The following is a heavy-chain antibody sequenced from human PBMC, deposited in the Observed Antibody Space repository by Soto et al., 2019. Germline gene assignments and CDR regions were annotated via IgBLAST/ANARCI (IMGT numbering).Heavy chain of an antibody. J-gene: IGHJ3*02. V-gene: IGHV3-66*01. CDR2: ISNRGDT. Sequence: GGSLRLSCTASGFIVSDTYVNWVRQAPGKGLEWVSVISNRGDTHYADSVRGRFSLSRDISDNTLHLQMNNLRVEDTAVYYCAREPRYCRGGSCSITGDAYDIWGPGTMVTVSS. CDR3: AREPRYCRGGSCSITGDAYDI. CDR1: GFIVSDTY. D-gene: IGHD2-15*01.